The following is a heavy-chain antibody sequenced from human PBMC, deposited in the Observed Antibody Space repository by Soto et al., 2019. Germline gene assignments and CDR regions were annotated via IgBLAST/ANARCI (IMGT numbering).Heavy chain of an antibody. V-gene: IGHV4-31*03. Sequence: PSETQSLTYTFSGGNIISGGCYWSWIRQHPGKGLEWIGYIYYSGSTYYNPSLKSRVTISVDTSKNQFSLKLSSVTAADTAVYYCARVGLGMDTYYFDYWGQGTLVTVSS. CDR2: IYYSGST. D-gene: IGHD3-10*01. CDR1: GGNIISGGCY. J-gene: IGHJ4*02. CDR3: ARVGLGMDTYYFDY.